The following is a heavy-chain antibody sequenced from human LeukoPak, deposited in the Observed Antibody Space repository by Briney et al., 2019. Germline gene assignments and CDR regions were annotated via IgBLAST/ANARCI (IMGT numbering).Heavy chain of an antibody. Sequence: WETLSLTCAVYGGSFSGYYWSWIRQPPGKGLEWIGEINHSGSTNYNPSLKSRVTISVDTSKNQFSLKLSSVTAADTAVYYCARGRFGTKTQWLVRGNWVDPWGQGTLVTVSS. V-gene: IGHV4-34*01. CDR3: ARGRFGTKTQWLVRGNWVDP. CDR2: INHSGST. CDR1: GGSFSGYY. D-gene: IGHD6-19*01. J-gene: IGHJ5*02.